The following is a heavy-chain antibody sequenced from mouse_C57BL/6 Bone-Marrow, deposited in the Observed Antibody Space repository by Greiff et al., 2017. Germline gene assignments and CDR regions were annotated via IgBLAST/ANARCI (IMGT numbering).Heavy chain of an antibody. V-gene: IGHV1-50*01. D-gene: IGHD1-1*01. CDR2: IDPSDSYT. J-gene: IGHJ4*01. CDR3: ARGNYYGSPYAMDY. Sequence: QVQLKQPGAELVKPGASVELSCKASGYTFTSYWMQWVKQRPGQGLEWIGEIDPSDSYTNYNQKFKGKATLTVDTSSSTAYMQLSSLTSEDSAVYYCARGNYYGSPYAMDYWGQGTSVTVSS. CDR1: GYTFTSYW.